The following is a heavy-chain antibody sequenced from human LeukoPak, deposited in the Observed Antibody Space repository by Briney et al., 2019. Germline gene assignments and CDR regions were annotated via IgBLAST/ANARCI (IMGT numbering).Heavy chain of an antibody. CDR1: GFTFSTYT. J-gene: IGHJ4*02. D-gene: IGHD4-23*01. CDR2: ISSSDNSM. V-gene: IGHV3-21*04. Sequence: GGSLRLSCAASGFTFSTYTMNWVRQAPGKGLEWVSSISSSDNSMFYAESVKGRFTISRDISKNTLYLQMNSLRAEDTAVYYCARRAGGYSHPYDYWGQGILVTVSS. CDR3: ARRAGGYSHPYDY.